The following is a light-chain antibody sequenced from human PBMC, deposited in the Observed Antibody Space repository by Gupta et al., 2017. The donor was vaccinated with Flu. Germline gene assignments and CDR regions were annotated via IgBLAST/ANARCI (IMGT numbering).Light chain of an antibody. CDR2: GNS. CDR3: QSYDSSLSVV. J-gene: IGLJ1*01. CDR1: SSNIGAGYD. V-gene: IGLV1-40*01. Sequence: HSVLTQPPSVSGAPRQRFTFPRTRSSSNIGAGYDVHWYQQLPGTAPKLLIYGNSNRPSGVPDRFSGSKSGTSASLAITGLQAEDEADYYCQSYDSSLSVVFGTGTKVTVL.